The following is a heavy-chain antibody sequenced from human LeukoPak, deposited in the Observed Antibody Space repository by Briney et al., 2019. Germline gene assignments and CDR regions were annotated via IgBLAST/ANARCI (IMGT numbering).Heavy chain of an antibody. CDR1: GGSFSGYY. J-gene: IGHJ4*02. V-gene: IGHV4-34*01. Sequence: SETLSLTCAVYGGSFSGYYWSWIRHPPGKGLEWIGEINHSGSTNYNPSLKSRVTISVDTSKNQFSLKLSSVTAADTAVYYCARGLRGIVVVPSAIGRKSIAANLYYFDYWGQGTLVTVSS. CDR3: ARGLRGIVVVPSAIGRKSIAANLYYFDY. D-gene: IGHD2-2*02. CDR2: INHSGST.